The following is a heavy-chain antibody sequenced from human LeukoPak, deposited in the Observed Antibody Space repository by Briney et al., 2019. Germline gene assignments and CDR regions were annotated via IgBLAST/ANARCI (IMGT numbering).Heavy chain of an antibody. D-gene: IGHD6-13*01. J-gene: IGHJ6*03. CDR1: GYTFVSHG. Sequence: GASVKVSCKASGYTFVSHGIIWVRQAPGQGLEWMGWISVYNGNPNYAQKLQGRVTMTTDTSTSTAYMELRSLRSDDTAVYYCARDSYSSSWYESYYYYMDVWGKGTTVTVSS. CDR3: ARDSYSSSWYESYYYYMDV. V-gene: IGHV1-18*01. CDR2: ISVYNGNP.